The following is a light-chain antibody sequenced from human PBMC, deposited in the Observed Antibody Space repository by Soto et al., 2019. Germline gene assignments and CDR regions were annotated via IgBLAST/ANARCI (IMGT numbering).Light chain of an antibody. CDR2: AVS. V-gene: IGKV3-11*01. CDR3: QQRTNWPPRDT. CDR1: QSVGTS. Sequence: PGERATLSCRASQSVGTSLAWYQQRPGQAPRLLLSAVSTRATGIPARFSGSGSGTDFTLTISSLQPEDVAVYYCQQRTNWPPRDTFGQGTKLEI. J-gene: IGKJ2*01.